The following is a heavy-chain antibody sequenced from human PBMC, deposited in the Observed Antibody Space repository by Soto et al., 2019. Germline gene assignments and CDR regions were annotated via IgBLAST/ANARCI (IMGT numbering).Heavy chain of an antibody. Sequence: QVQLQQWGTGLLKPSETLSLTCAVYGGSFSGYYWSWIRQPPGKGLEWIGEINHSGSTNYNPSLKRRVTISVDTSNNQFSLKLSSVTAADTAVYYCARGRSSLRWFGAGMGLHYWGQGTLVTVSS. D-gene: IGHD3-10*01. J-gene: IGHJ4*02. CDR2: INHSGST. CDR1: GGSFSGYY. V-gene: IGHV4-34*01. CDR3: ARGRSSLRWFGAGMGLHY.